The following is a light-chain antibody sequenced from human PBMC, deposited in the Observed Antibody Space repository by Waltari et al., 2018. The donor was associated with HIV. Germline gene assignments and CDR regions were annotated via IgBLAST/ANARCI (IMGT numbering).Light chain of an antibody. CDR1: QSVLFSSNNKNY. J-gene: IGKJ1*01. V-gene: IGKV4-1*01. CDR2: WAS. CDR3: QQYYDNPRT. Sequence: EIVMTQSPDSLPVSLGERATINCKSSQSVLFSSNNKNYLAWYQQKPGQPPKLLIYWASTRESGVSDRFSGSGSETDFTLTISSLQAEDVAVYYCQQYYDNPRTFGQGTKVEIK.